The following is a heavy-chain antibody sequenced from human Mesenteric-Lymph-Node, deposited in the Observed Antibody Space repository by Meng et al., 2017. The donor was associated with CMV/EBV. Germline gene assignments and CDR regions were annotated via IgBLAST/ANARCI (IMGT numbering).Heavy chain of an antibody. J-gene: IGHJ4*02. V-gene: IGHV3-11*01. CDR3: ARGLHY. CDR1: GFTFGDYY. CDR2: ISGSGTTI. Sequence: GESLKISCAASGFTFGDYYMSWIRQAPGKGLEWVSHISGSGTTIYYADSVKGRFAISRDDARNSLYLQMNSLRAEDTAVYYCARGLHYWGQGTLVTVSS.